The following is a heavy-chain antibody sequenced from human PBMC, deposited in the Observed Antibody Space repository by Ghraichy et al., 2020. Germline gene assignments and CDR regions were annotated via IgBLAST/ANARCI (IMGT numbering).Heavy chain of an antibody. V-gene: IGHV3-73*01. CDR1: GFTFSGSA. CDR2: ITNKTDSYAT. D-gene: IGHD1-26*01. Sequence: GGSLRLTCAASGFTFSGSAMHWVRQAPGKGLEWVGRITNKTDSYATAYAASVKGRFTISRDDSKNTAYLQMNSLNTEDTAVYCCSRRGVGATDTFDYWGQGTLVTVSS. J-gene: IGHJ4*02. CDR3: SRRGVGATDTFDY.